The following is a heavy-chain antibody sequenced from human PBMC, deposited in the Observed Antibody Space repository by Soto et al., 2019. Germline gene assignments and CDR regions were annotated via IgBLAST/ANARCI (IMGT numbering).Heavy chain of an antibody. CDR1: GGSVSSGSYY. CDR2: VYYTGST. CDR3: ARRASRSGWFDY. Sequence: SETLSLTCTVSGGSVSSGSYYWSWSRQPPGKGLEWIGYVYYTGSTHCNPSLKSRVTISVDTSKNQFSLKLNSVTAADTAVYYCARRASRSGWFDYWGQGTLVTVSS. V-gene: IGHV4-61*01. J-gene: IGHJ4*01. D-gene: IGHD6-19*01.